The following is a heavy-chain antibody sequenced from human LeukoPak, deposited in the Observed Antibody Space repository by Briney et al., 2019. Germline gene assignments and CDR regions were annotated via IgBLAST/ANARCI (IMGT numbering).Heavy chain of an antibody. Sequence: GGSLRLSCAASGFTFSSDDMNWVRQAPGKGLEWVSSISSGGYTIYYADSVKGRFTISRDNAKNSLFLQMNSLRAEDTAVYYCARVRGYSGYVLGYWLDHWGQGTLVTVSS. D-gene: IGHD5-12*01. J-gene: IGHJ5*02. CDR3: ARVRGYSGYVLGYWLDH. V-gene: IGHV3-48*03. CDR1: GFTFSSDD. CDR2: ISSGGYTI.